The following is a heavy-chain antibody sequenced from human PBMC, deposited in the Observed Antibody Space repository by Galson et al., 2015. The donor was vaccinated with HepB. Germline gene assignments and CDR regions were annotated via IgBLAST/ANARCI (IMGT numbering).Heavy chain of an antibody. Sequence: SVKVSCKASGYTFTNYAIHWVRQAPGQRLEWMGWILTDNGNTKYSQNFQGRVTITRDTSASTAYVELSSLTSEDTAVYYCAKDGAVARTASNWFDPWGQGTLVTVSS. CDR1: GYTFTNYA. CDR3: AKDGAVARTASNWFDP. V-gene: IGHV1-3*04. CDR2: ILTDNGNT. J-gene: IGHJ5*02. D-gene: IGHD6-19*01.